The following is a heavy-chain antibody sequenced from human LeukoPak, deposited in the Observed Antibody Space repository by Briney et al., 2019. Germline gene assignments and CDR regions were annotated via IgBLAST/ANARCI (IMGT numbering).Heavy chain of an antibody. J-gene: IGHJ4*02. CDR3: ARGDGYNLGY. CDR2: INHSGST. V-gene: IGHV4-34*01. D-gene: IGHD5-24*01. CDR1: GGSFSGYY. Sequence: SETLSLTCAVYGGSFSGYYWSWIRQPPGKGLEWIGEINHSGSTNYNPSLKSRVTISVDTSNNQFSLKLSSVTAADTAVYYCARGDGYNLGYWGQGTLVTVSS.